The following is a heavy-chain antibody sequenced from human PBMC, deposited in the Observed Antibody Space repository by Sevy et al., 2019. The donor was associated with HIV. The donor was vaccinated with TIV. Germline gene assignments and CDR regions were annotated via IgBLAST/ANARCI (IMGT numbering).Heavy chain of an antibody. CDR3: ATNIPTVMVDGSFQH. V-gene: IGHV1-24*01. D-gene: IGHD2-2*02. CDR1: GYTLTELS. J-gene: IGHJ1*01. Sequence: ASVKVSCEVSGYTLTELSMHWVRQAPGKGLEWMGSFDPEEGETVYAQKFQGRITMTEDTSTDRAFMELSSLGSDDTAVYYCATNIPTVMVDGSFQHWGQGTLVTVSS. CDR2: FDPEEGET.